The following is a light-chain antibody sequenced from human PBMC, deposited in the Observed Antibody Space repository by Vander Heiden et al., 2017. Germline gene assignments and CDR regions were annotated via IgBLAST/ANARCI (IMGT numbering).Light chain of an antibody. V-gene: IGKV3-20*01. CDR3: QQYGSSPWT. CDR2: DAS. J-gene: IGKJ1*01. CDR1: QSVSRNY. Sequence: EIVLTQSPGTLSSSPGERATLSCRASQSVSRNYVAWYQQKPGQAPRLLIYDASRRATGIPDRFSGRESGTDFTLTISRLEPEDFAVYYCQQYGSSPWTFGQGTKVEIK.